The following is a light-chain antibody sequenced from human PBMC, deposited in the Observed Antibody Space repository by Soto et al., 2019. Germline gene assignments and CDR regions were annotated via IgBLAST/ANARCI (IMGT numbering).Light chain of an antibody. CDR1: QGISSW. CDR2: AAS. CDR3: QQYDSYPRT. Sequence: DIQMTQSPSSLSASVGDRVTITCRASQGISSWLAWYQQKPEKAPKSLIYAASNLQSGVPSRFSGSGSGTDFTLTFSSLQPEDFATYYCQQYDSYPRTFGGGTKVEIK. V-gene: IGKV1D-16*01. J-gene: IGKJ4*01.